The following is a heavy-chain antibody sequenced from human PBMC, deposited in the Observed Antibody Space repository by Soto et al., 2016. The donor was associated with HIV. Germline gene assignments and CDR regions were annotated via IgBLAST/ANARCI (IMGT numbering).Heavy chain of an antibody. CDR3: AKGPEGRAGSYYNYYYMDV. D-gene: IGHD3-10*01. Sequence: EVQLLESGGGLVQPGGSLRLSCAASGFTFSSYAMSWARQAPGKGLEWVSAISGSGGSTYYADSVKGRFTISRDNSKNTLYLQMNSLRAEDTAVYYCAKGPEGRAGSYYNYYYMDVWGKGTTVTVSS. CDR1: GFTFSSYA. V-gene: IGHV3-23*01. CDR2: ISGSGGST. J-gene: IGHJ6*03.